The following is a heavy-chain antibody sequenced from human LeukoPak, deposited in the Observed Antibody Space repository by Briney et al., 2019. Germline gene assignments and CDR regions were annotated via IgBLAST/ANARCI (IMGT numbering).Heavy chain of an antibody. V-gene: IGHV3-48*01. Sequence: GGSLRLSCAASGFTISSYSMNWVRQAPGKGLEWVSYISSSSSTIYYADSVKGRFTISRDDAKNSLYLQMNSLRAEDTAVYYCARGPSYGSPDAFDIRGQGTMVTVSS. D-gene: IGHD5-18*01. CDR2: ISSSSSTI. CDR3: ARGPSYGSPDAFDI. CDR1: GFTISSYS. J-gene: IGHJ3*02.